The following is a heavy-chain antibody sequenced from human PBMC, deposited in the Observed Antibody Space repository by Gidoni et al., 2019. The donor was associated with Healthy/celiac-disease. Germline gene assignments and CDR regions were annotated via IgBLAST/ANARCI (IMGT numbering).Heavy chain of an antibody. D-gene: IGHD4-17*01. Sequence: QVQLQQWGAGLLKPSETLSLTCAVYGGSFSGYYWSWIRQPPGKGMEWIGEINHSGGTNYNPSRKSRVTISVDTSMNQFSLKLSSVTAADTAVYYCARARYGDYFDYWGQGTLVTVSS. V-gene: IGHV4-34*01. CDR2: INHSGGT. CDR1: GGSFSGYY. CDR3: ARARYGDYFDY. J-gene: IGHJ4*02.